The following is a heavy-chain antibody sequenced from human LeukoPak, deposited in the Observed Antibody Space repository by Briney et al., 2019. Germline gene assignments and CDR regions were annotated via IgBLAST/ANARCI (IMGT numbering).Heavy chain of an antibody. CDR1: GGSISSYY. V-gene: IGHV4-4*07. CDR3: ARDPYGGNFDY. D-gene: IGHD4-23*01. CDR2: IYSTGSA. Sequence: SETLSLTCTVSGGSISSYYWRWIRQPAGKGLEWIGRIYSTGSANYNPSLKSRVTMSVDTSENQFSLKLSSVTAADTAVYYCARDPYGGNFDYWGQGTLVTVSS. J-gene: IGHJ4*02.